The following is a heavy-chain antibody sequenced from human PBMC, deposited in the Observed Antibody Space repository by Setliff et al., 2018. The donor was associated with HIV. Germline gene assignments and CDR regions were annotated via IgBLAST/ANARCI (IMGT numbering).Heavy chain of an antibody. CDR3: VRSPGSFISTDSTEAGDY. V-gene: IGHV4-39*07. Sequence: SETLSLTCTVSRDSIRNGAYYWGWIRQPPGKGLEWIGSIYYSGSAYYNPSFKSRVTLSVDTSENQFSLRLSSVTAADTAVYYCVRSPGSFISTDSTEAGDYWGQGTLVTVSS. CDR1: RDSIRNGAYY. D-gene: IGHD3-22*01. CDR2: IYYSGSA. J-gene: IGHJ4*02.